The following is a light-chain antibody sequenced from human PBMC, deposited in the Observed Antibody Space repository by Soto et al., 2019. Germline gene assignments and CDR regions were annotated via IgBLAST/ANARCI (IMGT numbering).Light chain of an antibody. J-gene: IGKJ5*01. CDR3: QQYGSSPPIT. Sequence: IVLTQSPGTLSVAPGGRAALFCRASQSVGANLAWYRQTPGQAPRLLIYGATNRATGIPARFSGSRSGTEFTLTISRLEPEDFAVYYCQQYGSSPPITFGQGTRLENK. CDR1: QSVGAN. V-gene: IGKV3-20*01. CDR2: GAT.